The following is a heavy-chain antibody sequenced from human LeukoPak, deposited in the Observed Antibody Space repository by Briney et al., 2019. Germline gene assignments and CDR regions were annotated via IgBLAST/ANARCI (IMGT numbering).Heavy chain of an antibody. CDR2: INPNSGRT. CDR3: ARDLRHYYDSGGSWDY. CDR1: GYTFTGYY. D-gene: IGHD3-22*01. Sequence: GASVKVSCKASGYTFTGYYMHWVRQAPGQGLEWMGWINPNSGRTNYAQKFQGRVTMTRDTSISTAYMELSRLRSDDTAVYYCARDLRHYYDSGGSWDYWGQGTLVTVSS. J-gene: IGHJ4*02. V-gene: IGHV1-2*02.